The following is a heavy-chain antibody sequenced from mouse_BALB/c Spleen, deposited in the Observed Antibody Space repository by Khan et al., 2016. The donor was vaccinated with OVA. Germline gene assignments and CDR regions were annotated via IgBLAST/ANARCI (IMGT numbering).Heavy chain of an antibody. CDR1: GYTFTSYY. V-gene: IGHV1S56*01. CDR3: ARWGGNYPSYAMDY. D-gene: IGHD2-1*01. J-gene: IGHJ4*01. CDR2: IYPGNVNT. Sequence: QVRLQQSGPELVKPGASVRLSCKASGYTFTSYYIHWVKQRPGQGLEWIGWIYPGNVNTGYNEKFKGKATLTADKSSSTAYMQLSSLTSEDSAVYFCARWGGNYPSYAMDYWGQGTSVTVSS.